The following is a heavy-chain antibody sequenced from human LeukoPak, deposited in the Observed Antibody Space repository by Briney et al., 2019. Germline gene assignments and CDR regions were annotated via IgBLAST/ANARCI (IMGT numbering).Heavy chain of an antibody. V-gene: IGHV5-51*01. CDR1: GYNFTSYW. CDR2: IYPTDSET. D-gene: IGHD3-22*01. CDR3: ARRERYYDSRGYYYFDY. Sequence: RPGEALQISCKGSGYNFTSYWLGGVRQVPGKGVEGLGIIYPTDSETRYNPSFQGQVTISADKSISTAYLQWSSLRASDTAMYYCARRERYYDSRGYYYFDYWGQGTLVTVSS. J-gene: IGHJ4*02.